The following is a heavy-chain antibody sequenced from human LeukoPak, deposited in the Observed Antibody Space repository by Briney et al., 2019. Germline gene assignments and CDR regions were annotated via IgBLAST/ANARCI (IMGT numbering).Heavy chain of an antibody. J-gene: IGHJ5*02. V-gene: IGHV4-34*01. D-gene: IGHD2-2*03. CDR2: INHSGST. CDR1: GGSFSGYY. Sequence: NPSETLSLTCAVYGGSFSGYYWSWIRQPPGKGLEWIGEINHSGSTNYNPSLKSRVTISVDTSKNQFSLKLSSVTAADTAVYYCARGRTGGGGYCSSTSCYGGWFDPWGQGTLVTVSS. CDR3: ARGRTGGGGYCSSTSCYGGWFDP.